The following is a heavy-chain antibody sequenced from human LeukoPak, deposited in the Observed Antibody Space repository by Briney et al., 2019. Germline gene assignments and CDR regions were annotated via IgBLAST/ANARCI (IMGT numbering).Heavy chain of an antibody. Sequence: SETLSLTCTVSGGSISSSSYYWGWIRQPPGRGLEWIGYIYYSGSTNYNPSLKSRVTISVDTSKNQFSLKLSSVTAADTAVYYCARDRNGLPAFDIWGQGTMVTVSS. CDR2: IYYSGST. J-gene: IGHJ3*02. CDR1: GGSISSSSYY. D-gene: IGHD1-14*01. CDR3: ARDRNGLPAFDI. V-gene: IGHV4-61*01.